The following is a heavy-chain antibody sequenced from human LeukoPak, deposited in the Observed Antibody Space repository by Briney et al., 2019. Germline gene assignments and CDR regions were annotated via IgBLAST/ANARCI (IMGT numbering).Heavy chain of an antibody. CDR2: IYYSGST. Sequence: SETLSLTCTVSGGSISSYYWSWIRQPPGKGLEWIGYIYYSGSTNYNPSLQSRVTISVDTSRGHFSLKLSSATAADTAVYYCARGERLGPDFWGQGTLVTVSS. D-gene: IGHD1-1*01. CDR3: ARGERLGPDF. J-gene: IGHJ4*02. CDR1: GGSISSYY. V-gene: IGHV4-59*01.